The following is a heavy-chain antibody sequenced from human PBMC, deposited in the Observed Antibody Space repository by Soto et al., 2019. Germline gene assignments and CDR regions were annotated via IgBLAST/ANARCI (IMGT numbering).Heavy chain of an antibody. J-gene: IGHJ3*02. CDR1: GGSISSYY. CDR3: ARLGEWLREIDAFDI. CDR2: IYYSGST. V-gene: IGHV4-59*08. D-gene: IGHD5-12*01. Sequence: SETLSLTCTVSGGSISSYYWSWIRQPPGKGLEWIGYIYYSGSTNYNPSLKSRVTISVNTSKNQFSLKLSSVTAADTAVYYCARLGEWLREIDAFDIWGQGTMVTVSS.